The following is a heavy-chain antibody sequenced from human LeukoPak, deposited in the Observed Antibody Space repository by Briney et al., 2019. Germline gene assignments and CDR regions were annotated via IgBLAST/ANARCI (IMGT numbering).Heavy chain of an antibody. Sequence: PSETLSLTCTVSGGSISNFYLSWIRQAAGKGLEWIGRIYPRGSDYNPSLKSRVTMSLDTSKKQFPLNLRSVTAADTAVYYCAREDTAKEGLLDYWGQGTLVTVSS. J-gene: IGHJ4*02. V-gene: IGHV4-4*07. CDR1: GGSISNFY. CDR3: AREDTAKEGLLDY. CDR2: IYPRGS. D-gene: IGHD5-18*01.